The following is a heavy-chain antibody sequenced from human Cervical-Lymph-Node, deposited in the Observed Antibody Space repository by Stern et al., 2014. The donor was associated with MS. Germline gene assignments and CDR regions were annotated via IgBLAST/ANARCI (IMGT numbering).Heavy chain of an antibody. J-gene: IGHJ4*02. CDR3: AKWGTGGYGHFDY. V-gene: IGHV4-59*01. CDR1: GASISSSY. CDR2: IYYSGIT. Sequence: VQLVESGPGLVKPSETLSLTCTVSGASISSSYWSWIRQPPGKGPEGIAYIYYSGITNYNPSLRSRVTISVDMAKNQFSLKVTSVTAADTAVYYCAKWGTGGYGHFDYWGQGILVTVSS. D-gene: IGHD3-16*01.